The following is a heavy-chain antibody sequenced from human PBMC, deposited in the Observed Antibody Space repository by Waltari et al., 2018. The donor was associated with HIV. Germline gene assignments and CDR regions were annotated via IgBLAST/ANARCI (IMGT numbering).Heavy chain of an antibody. CDR1: GGPISRYY. CDR2: IYYSGTT. V-gene: IGHV4-59*01. D-gene: IGHD1-1*01. CDR3: ARGERSPPRYGMDV. Sequence: QVQLQESGPGLVKPSETLSLTCTVSGGPISRYYWSWIRQPPGKGLECIGYIYYSGTTNYNPSLKSRNTISGDMSKNQFSLELSAGTAADTAVYYCARGERSPPRYGMDVWGQGTTVTVSS. J-gene: IGHJ6*02.